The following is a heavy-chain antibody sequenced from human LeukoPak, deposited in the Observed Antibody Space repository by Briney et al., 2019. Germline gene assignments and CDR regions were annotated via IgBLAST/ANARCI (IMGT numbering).Heavy chain of an antibody. CDR3: ARHLTYYDFWSGYTGGYLDY. Sequence: SETLSLTCTVSGGSISSSSYYWGWIRQPPGKGLEWIGSIYYSGSTYYNPSLKSRVTISVDTSKNQFSLKLSSVTAADTAVYYCARHLTYYDFWSGYTGGYLDYWGQGTLVTVSS. D-gene: IGHD3-3*01. CDR2: IYYSGST. V-gene: IGHV4-39*01. CDR1: GGSISSSSYY. J-gene: IGHJ4*02.